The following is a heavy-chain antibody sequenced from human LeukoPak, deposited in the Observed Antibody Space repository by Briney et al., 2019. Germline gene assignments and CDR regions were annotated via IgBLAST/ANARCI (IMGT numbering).Heavy chain of an antibody. CDR1: GGSISSSSYY. CDR2: IYYSGST. Sequence: SETLSLTCTVSGGSISSSSYYWGWIRQPPGKGLEWIGSIYYSGSTYYNPSLKGRVTISVDTSKNQFSLKLSSVTAADTAVYYCARVARDYDILTGFYYYYGMDVWGQGTTVTVSS. V-gene: IGHV4-39*07. J-gene: IGHJ6*02. D-gene: IGHD3-9*01. CDR3: ARVARDYDILTGFYYYYGMDV.